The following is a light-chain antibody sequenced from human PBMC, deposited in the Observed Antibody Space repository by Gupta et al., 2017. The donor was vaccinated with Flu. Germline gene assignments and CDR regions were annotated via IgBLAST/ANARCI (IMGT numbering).Light chain of an antibody. CDR2: SNN. V-gene: IGLV1-44*01. Sequence: QSVPTQPPSPSGTPGQRLTIPCSGSSSNIESTTVNWYRQLPGTAPKLLIYSNNQRPPGVPDRFAGSESGTSASLAISGLQSEDEDDYYCEPWDDSLNGWVFGGGTKLTVL. J-gene: IGLJ3*02. CDR1: SSNIESTT. CDR3: EPWDDSLNGWV.